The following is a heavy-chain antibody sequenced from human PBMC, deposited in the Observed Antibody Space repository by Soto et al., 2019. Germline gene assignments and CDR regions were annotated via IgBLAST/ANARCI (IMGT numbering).Heavy chain of an antibody. D-gene: IGHD2-15*01. Sequence: QVQLVQSGAEVKKPGASVKVSCKASGYTFTSYDISWVRQAPGQGLEWMGWISTYNGNTNYAQKLQGRVTMTTDTSAXTANMELRSLRSDDTAVYYCARGFRVAATRWWFDPWGQGTRVTVSS. CDR1: GYTFTSYD. J-gene: IGHJ5*02. V-gene: IGHV1-18*01. CDR3: ARGFRVAATRWWFDP. CDR2: ISTYNGNT.